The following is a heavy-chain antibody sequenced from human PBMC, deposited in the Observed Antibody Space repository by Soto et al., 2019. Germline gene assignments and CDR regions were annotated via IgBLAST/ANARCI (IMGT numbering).Heavy chain of an antibody. V-gene: IGHV4-30-2*01. CDR2: IYHSGST. J-gene: IGHJ6*02. Sequence: SETLSLTCAVSGGSISSGGYSWSWIRQPPGKGLEWIGYIYHSGSTYYKTSLKNQVNISVDKSKKQISLKLRSVTAADTAVYYCARGRGYSYGYLYYYYGMDVWGQGTTVTVSS. D-gene: IGHD5-18*01. CDR1: GGSISSGGYS. CDR3: ARGRGYSYGYLYYYYGMDV.